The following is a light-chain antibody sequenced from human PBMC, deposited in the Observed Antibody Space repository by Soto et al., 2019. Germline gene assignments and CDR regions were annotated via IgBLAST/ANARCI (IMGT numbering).Light chain of an antibody. CDR1: QSVLYRSNNKNY. CDR2: WAS. V-gene: IGKV4-1*01. CDR3: QQYYSTPHS. J-gene: IGKJ4*01. Sequence: DIVMTQSPDSLAVSLGERATINCKSSQSVLYRSNNKNYLAWYQQKPGQPPKLLIYWASTRESGVPDRFSGSGSWTDFTLTISSLQAEDVAVYYCQQYYSTPHSFGGGTKVEIK.